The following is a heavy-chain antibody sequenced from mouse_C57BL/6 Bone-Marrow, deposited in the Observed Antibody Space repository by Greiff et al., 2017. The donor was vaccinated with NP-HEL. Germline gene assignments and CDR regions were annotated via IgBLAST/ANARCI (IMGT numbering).Heavy chain of an antibody. CDR2: INPNNGGT. J-gene: IGHJ4*01. V-gene: IGHV1-26*01. CDR1: GYTFTDYY. CDR3: AIRGFPLFYYAMDY. Sequence: VQLQQSGPELVKPGASVKISCKASGYTFTDYYMNWVKQSHGKSLEWIGDINPNNGGTSYNQKFKGKATLTVDKSSSTAYMELRSLTSEDSAVYYCAIRGFPLFYYAMDYWGQGTSVTVSS.